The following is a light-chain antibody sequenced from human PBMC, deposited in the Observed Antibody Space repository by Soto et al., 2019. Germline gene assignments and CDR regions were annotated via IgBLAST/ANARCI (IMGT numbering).Light chain of an antibody. CDR3: QQYKHWPLYT. V-gene: IGKV3-15*01. CDR1: QSVSRN. CDR2: DAS. Sequence: EVVMTQSPATLSVSPGERATLSCRASQSVSRNLAWYQQRPGRAPRLLIYDASTRATNIPTRFSGSGSGTEFTLPISSLQSEDFAVYYCQQYKHWPLYTFGQGTKLEIK. J-gene: IGKJ2*01.